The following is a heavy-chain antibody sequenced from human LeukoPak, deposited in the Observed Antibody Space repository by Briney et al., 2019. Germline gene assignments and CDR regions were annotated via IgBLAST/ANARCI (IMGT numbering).Heavy chain of an antibody. Sequence: PSETLSLTCSVSDDSITMYYWTWIRQPAGKGLEWIGRIYTSGSTNYNPSLKSRVTISVDTSKNQFSLKLSSVTAADTAVYYCARDVGYSYGDDWFDPWGQGTLVTVSS. D-gene: IGHD5-18*01. CDR2: IYTSGST. CDR3: ARDVGYSYGDDWFDP. V-gene: IGHV4-4*07. J-gene: IGHJ5*02. CDR1: DDSITMYY.